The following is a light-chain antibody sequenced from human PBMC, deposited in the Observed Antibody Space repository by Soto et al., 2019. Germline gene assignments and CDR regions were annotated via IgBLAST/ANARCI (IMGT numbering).Light chain of an antibody. J-gene: IGKJ5*01. CDR3: QQRSNRIT. V-gene: IGKV3-11*01. CDR1: QSVAGS. Sequence: VLTQSPITLSLSPGERAILSCRASQSVAGSLAWYQQKPGQAPRLLIYDISTRAAAIPARFSGSGSGTDFTLTVSSLEPEDIALYYCQQRSNRITFGQGTRLEIK. CDR2: DIS.